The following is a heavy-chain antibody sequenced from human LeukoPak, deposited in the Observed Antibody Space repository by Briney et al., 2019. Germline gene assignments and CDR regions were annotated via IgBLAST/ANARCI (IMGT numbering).Heavy chain of an antibody. V-gene: IGHV3-9*01. CDR3: AKAPAVVTSRVSSYFDY. J-gene: IGHJ4*02. Sequence: GGSLRLSCAASGFTFDDFAMHWVRQAPGKGLEWVSGISWNSGRIVYAESVKGRFTISRDNAKTSLYLQMTSLRAEDTALYYCAKAPAVVTSRVSSYFDYWGQGTLVTVSS. CDR1: GFTFDDFA. D-gene: IGHD4-23*01. CDR2: ISWNSGRI.